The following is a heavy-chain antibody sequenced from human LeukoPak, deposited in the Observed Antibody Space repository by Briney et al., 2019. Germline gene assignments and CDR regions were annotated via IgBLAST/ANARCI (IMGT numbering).Heavy chain of an antibody. Sequence: SETLSLTCTVSGGSISSGGYYWSWIRQPPGKGLEWIGYIYHSGSTYYNPSLKSRVTISVDRSKNQFSLKLRSVTAADTAVYYCAGSRGLWLGESPDYFEYWGQGTLVTVSS. V-gene: IGHV4-30-2*01. CDR3: AGSRGLWLGESPDYFEY. D-gene: IGHD3-10*01. J-gene: IGHJ4*02. CDR2: IYHSGST. CDR1: GGSISSGGYY.